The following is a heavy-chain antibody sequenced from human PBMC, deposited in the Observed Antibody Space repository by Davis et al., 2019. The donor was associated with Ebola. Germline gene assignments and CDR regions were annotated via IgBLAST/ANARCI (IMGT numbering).Heavy chain of an antibody. J-gene: IGHJ4*02. CDR3: ARFLEWKADY. V-gene: IGHV5-51*01. Sequence: GESLKISCKASGYSFTSYWIGWVRQMPGKGLEWMGIIFPGDSDTRYSPSFQGQVTISVDKSISTAYLQWSSLKASDSAMYYCARFLEWKADYWGQGTLVTVSS. CDR1: GYSFTSYW. CDR2: IFPGDSDT. D-gene: IGHD3-3*01.